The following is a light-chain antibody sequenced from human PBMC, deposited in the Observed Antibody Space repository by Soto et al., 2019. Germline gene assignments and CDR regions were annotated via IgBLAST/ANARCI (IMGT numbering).Light chain of an antibody. Sequence: QSVLTQPPSAAGSPGQSVTISCTGTSTDVGGYNYVSWYQQYPGKAPKLMIYDVSKRPSGVPDRCSGSKSGNTASLTISGLQAEDEADYYCCSYAGNYTYVFGTGTKVTVL. J-gene: IGLJ1*01. CDR3: CSYAGNYTYV. CDR1: STDVGGYNY. CDR2: DVS. V-gene: IGLV2-11*01.